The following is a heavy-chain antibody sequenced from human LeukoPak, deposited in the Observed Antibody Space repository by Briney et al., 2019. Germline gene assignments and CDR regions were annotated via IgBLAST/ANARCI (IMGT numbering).Heavy chain of an antibody. CDR2: ISGSGGST. V-gene: IGHV3-23*01. Sequence: GGSLRLSCAASGFTFSSYAMSWVRQAPGKGLEWVSAISGSGGSTYYADSVKGRFTISRDNAKNSLYLQMNSLRAEDTAVYYCARVQNYYDSSGFSDDDAFDIWGQGTMVAVSS. J-gene: IGHJ3*02. D-gene: IGHD3-22*01. CDR3: ARVQNYYDSSGFSDDDAFDI. CDR1: GFTFSSYA.